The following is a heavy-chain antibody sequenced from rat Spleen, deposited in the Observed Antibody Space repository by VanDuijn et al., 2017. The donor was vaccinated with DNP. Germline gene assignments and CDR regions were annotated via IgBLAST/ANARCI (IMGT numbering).Heavy chain of an antibody. V-gene: IGHV5-58*01. J-gene: IGHJ4*01. CDR1: RFTFSYYW. CDR2: IDNDGGNA. CDR3: ARKNYYYSGDSLDV. Sequence: EVQLVETGGGLVQPGRSLKLSCVASRFTFSYYWMYWIRQTPWKGLEWVASIDNDGGNAYYSDSVKGRFTISRDNTKNTQYLQMDSLRSEDTAIYYCARKNYYYSGDSLDVWGQGTSVTVSS. D-gene: IGHD1-1*01.